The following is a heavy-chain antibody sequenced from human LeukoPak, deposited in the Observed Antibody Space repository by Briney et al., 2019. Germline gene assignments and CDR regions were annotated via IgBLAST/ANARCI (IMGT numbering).Heavy chain of an antibody. CDR1: GGSFSGYY. J-gene: IGHJ4*02. CDR3: ARDSSGWGVGYFDY. CDR2: INHSGST. V-gene: IGHV4-34*01. Sequence: SETLSLTCAVYGGSFSGYYWSWIRQPPGKGLEWIGEINHSGSTNYNPSLKSRVTISVDTSKNQFSLKLSSVTAADTAVYYCARDSSGWGVGYFDYWGQGTLVTVSS. D-gene: IGHD6-19*01.